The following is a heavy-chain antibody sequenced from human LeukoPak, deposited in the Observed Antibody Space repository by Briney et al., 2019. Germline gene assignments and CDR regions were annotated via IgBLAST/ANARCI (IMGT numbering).Heavy chain of an antibody. Sequence: AASVKVSCKASGGTFSSYAISWVRQAPGQGLEWMGRIIPILGIANYAQKFQGRVTITADKSTSTAYMELSSLRSEDTAVYYCARFGVRGGPLLDYWGQGTLVTVSS. CDR2: IIPILGIA. V-gene: IGHV1-69*04. CDR3: ARFGVRGGPLLDY. D-gene: IGHD3-16*01. CDR1: GGTFSSYA. J-gene: IGHJ4*02.